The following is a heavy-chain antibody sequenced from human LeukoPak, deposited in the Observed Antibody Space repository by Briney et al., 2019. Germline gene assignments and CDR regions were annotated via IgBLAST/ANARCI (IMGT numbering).Heavy chain of an antibody. CDR3: ATAPQRYSSGWYGDY. CDR2: FDPEDGET. D-gene: IGHD6-19*01. Sequence: ASVKVSCKLSGYTLTELSMHWVRQAPGKRLEWMGRFDPEDGETIYAQKFQGRVTMTEDTSTDTAYMELSSLRSEDTAVYYCATAPQRYSSGWYGDYWGQGTLVTVSS. J-gene: IGHJ4*02. CDR1: GYTLTELS. V-gene: IGHV1-24*01.